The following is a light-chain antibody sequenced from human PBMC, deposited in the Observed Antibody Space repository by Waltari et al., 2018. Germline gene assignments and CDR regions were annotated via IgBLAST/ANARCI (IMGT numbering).Light chain of an antibody. CDR3: SSYAGGNSRGI. CDR1: SSDIGAYKY. CDR2: DVS. J-gene: IGLJ2*01. Sequence: QSALTQPASVSGSPGQSITISCTGTSSDIGAYKYVSWYQQHPGKAPRLILYDVSSRPSGVPNRFSGSRSGNTASLTISGLQADDDADYYCSSYAGGNSRGIFGAGTKLTVL. V-gene: IGLV2-14*03.